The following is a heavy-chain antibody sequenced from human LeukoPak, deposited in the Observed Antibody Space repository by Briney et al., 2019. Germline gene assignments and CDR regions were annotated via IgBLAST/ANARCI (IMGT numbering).Heavy chain of an antibody. D-gene: IGHD3-3*01. CDR3: ARNPDYDFWSGPYPPDY. CDR1: GFTFSSYS. Sequence: GGSLRLSCAASGFTFSSYSMNWVRQAPGKGLDWVSSISSSSSYIYYADSVKGRFTISRDNAKNSLYLQMNSLRAEDTAVYYCARNPDYDFWSGPYPPDYWGQGTLVTVSS. CDR2: ISSSSSYI. V-gene: IGHV3-21*01. J-gene: IGHJ4*02.